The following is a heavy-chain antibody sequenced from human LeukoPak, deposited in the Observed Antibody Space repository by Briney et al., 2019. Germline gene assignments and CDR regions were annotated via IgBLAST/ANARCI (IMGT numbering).Heavy chain of an antibody. CDR3: ARQLSSSSWVDY. V-gene: IGHV5-51*01. CDR1: GYSFTSSW. Sequence: GESLKISCQASGYSFTSSWIGWARQMPGKGLEWMAIINPGDSDTRYSPSFQGQVTISADKSISTVYLQWGSLKASDTAMYYCARQLSSSSWVDYWGQGTLVTVSS. CDR2: INPGDSDT. J-gene: IGHJ4*02. D-gene: IGHD6-13*01.